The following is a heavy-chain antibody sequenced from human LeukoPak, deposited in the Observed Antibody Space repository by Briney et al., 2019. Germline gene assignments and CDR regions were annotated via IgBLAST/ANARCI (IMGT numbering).Heavy chain of an antibody. CDR2: INHSGST. D-gene: IGHD4-17*01. V-gene: IGHV4-34*01. CDR3: ARGRYGDYERYFDY. Sequence: SETLSLTCAVYGGSFRGYYWSWIRQPPGKGLEWIGEINHSGSTNYNPSLKSRVTISVDTSKNQFSLKLSSVTAADTAVYSCARGRYGDYERYFDYWGQGTLVTVSS. CDR1: GGSFRGYY. J-gene: IGHJ4*02.